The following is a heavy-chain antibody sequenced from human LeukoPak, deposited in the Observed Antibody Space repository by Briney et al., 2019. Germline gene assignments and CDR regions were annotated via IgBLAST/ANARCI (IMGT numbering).Heavy chain of an antibody. V-gene: IGHV1-69*01. CDR2: IIPIFGTA. CDR1: VGTFSSYA. D-gene: IGHD3-16*01. CDR3: ARDPGGLHYYYGMDV. Sequence: GSSVKVSCKASVGTFSSYAISWVRQAPGQGLEWMGGIIPIFGTANYAQKFQGRVTITADESTSTAYMELSSLRSEDTAVYYCARDPGGLHYYYGMDVWGQGTTVTVSS. J-gene: IGHJ6*02.